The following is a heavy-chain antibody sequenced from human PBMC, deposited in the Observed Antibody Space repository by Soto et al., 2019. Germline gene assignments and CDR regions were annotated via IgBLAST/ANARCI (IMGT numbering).Heavy chain of an antibody. Sequence: SVKVSCKASGFTFTSSAMQWVRQARGQRLEWIGWIVVGSGNTNYAQKFQERVTITRDTSTSTAYMELSSLRSEDTAVYYCARADFWSGYLTFDYWGQGTLVTVSS. V-gene: IGHV1-58*02. CDR2: IVVGSGNT. CDR1: GFTFTSSA. D-gene: IGHD3-3*01. J-gene: IGHJ4*02. CDR3: ARADFWSGYLTFDY.